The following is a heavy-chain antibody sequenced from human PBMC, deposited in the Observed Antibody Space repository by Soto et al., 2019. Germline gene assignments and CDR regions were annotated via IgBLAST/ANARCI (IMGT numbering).Heavy chain of an antibody. CDR2: IWYDGGNK. Sequence: QVQLVESGGGVVQPGRSLRLSCAASGFNFSSYVMHWVRQAPGKGLEWVAVIWYDGGNKYYADSVKGRFTISRDNSKNTRYLQMNSLRAEDRAVYYCARDGQWLPRDGLRSSYYFDYWGQGTLVTVSS. D-gene: IGHD6-19*01. CDR1: GFNFSSYV. V-gene: IGHV3-33*01. J-gene: IGHJ4*02. CDR3: ARDGQWLPRDGLRSSYYFDY.